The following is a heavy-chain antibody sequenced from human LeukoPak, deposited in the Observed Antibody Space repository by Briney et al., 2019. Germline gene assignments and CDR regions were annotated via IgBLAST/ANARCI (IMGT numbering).Heavy chain of an antibody. CDR3: ASSGDFWSGLAAFDI. V-gene: IGHV3-21*01. CDR2: ISSSSSYI. CDR1: GFTFSSYS. J-gene: IGHJ3*02. D-gene: IGHD3-3*01. Sequence: GGSLRLSCAASGFTFSSYSMNWVRQAPGKGLEWVSSISSSSSYIYYADSVKGRFTISRDNAKNSLYLQMNSLRAEDTAVYYCASSGDFWSGLAAFDIWGQGTMVTVSS.